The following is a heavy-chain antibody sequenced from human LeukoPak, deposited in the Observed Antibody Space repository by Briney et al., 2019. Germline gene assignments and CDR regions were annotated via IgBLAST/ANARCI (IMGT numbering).Heavy chain of an antibody. Sequence: PGGTLRLSCAASGFTFSSYGTHWVRKAQAQGLGRESFIRNDGINKYYANPVKGRLTIYRDNSKNTLYLQMNSLRAEDTAVYYCAKDPRGGSWPYYFDYWGQGTLVTVSS. CDR1: GFTFSSYG. V-gene: IGHV3-30*02. CDR3: AKDPRGGSWPYYFDY. J-gene: IGHJ4*02. CDR2: IRNDGINK. D-gene: IGHD6-13*01.